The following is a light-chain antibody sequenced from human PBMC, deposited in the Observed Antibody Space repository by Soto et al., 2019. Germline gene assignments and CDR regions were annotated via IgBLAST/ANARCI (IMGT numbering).Light chain of an antibody. J-gene: IGKJ1*01. Sequence: EIVMTQSPATLSVSPGENATLSCRASQSVSSNLAWYQQKPGQAPRLLIYGASTRATGIPARFSGSGSGTEFTLTISSLQSEDFAVYYCQQCGTLPGTFGQGTKVDIK. CDR3: QQCGTLPGT. CDR1: QSVSSN. CDR2: GAS. V-gene: IGKV3-15*01.